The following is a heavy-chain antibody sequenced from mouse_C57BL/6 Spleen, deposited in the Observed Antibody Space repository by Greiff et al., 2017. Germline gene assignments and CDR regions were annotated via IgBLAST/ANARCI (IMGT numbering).Heavy chain of an antibody. D-gene: IGHD2-3*01. CDR2: IDPNSGGT. Sequence: VQLQQPGAELVKPGASVKLSCKASGYTFTSYWMHWVKQRPGRGLEWIGRIDPNSGGTKYNEKVKSKATLTVDKPSSPAYMQLSSLTSEDSAVYYCARDGSYFAYWGQGTTLTVSS. V-gene: IGHV1-72*01. CDR3: ARDGSYFAY. J-gene: IGHJ2*01. CDR1: GYTFTSYW.